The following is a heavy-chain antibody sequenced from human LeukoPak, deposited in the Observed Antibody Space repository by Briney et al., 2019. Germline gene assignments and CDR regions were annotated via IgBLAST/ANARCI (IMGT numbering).Heavy chain of an antibody. CDR2: INPNTGDT. Sequence: ASVKVSCKASRYTFTGYFMNWVRQAPGQGLEWMGWINPNTGDTKYAQKFQGRVTMTRDTSITTAYMHLYRLKSDDTAVYYCARSFFPMVRGDNSPVAYWGQGTLVTVSS. V-gene: IGHV1-2*02. D-gene: IGHD3-10*01. J-gene: IGHJ4*02. CDR3: ARSFFPMVRGDNSPVAY. CDR1: RYTFTGYF.